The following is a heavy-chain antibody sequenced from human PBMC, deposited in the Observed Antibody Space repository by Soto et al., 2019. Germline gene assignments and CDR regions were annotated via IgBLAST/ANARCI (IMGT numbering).Heavy chain of an antibody. CDR1: GGSISSGDYY. CDR3: AREHNSPYYYYGMDV. V-gene: IGHV4-30-4*01. CDR2: IYYSGST. Sequence: SETLSVTCTVSGGSISSGDYYWSWIRQPPGKGLEWIGYIYYSGSTYYNPSLKSRVTISVGTSRNQFSLKLSSVTAADTAVYYCAREHNSPYYYYGMDVWGQGTTVTVSS. J-gene: IGHJ6*02. D-gene: IGHD1-20*01.